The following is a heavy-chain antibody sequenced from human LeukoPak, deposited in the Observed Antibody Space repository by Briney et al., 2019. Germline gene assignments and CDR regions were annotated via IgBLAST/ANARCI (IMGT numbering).Heavy chain of an antibody. Sequence: PGGSLRLSCEASGFTFNTYAIYWVRQAPGKGLEWVSGICGSGGCTYYADSVKGRFTISRDNSKNTVYLQMNSLTADDTAVHYCAKTTVGYSSGRYPGWPADCWGQGTLVTVSS. V-gene: IGHV3-23*01. J-gene: IGHJ4*02. D-gene: IGHD6-19*01. CDR1: GFTFNTYA. CDR2: ICGSGGCT. CDR3: AKTTVGYSSGRYPGWPADC.